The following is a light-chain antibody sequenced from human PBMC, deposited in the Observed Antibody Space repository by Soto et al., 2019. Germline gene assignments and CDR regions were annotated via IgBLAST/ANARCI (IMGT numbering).Light chain of an antibody. V-gene: IGLV1-40*01. CDR2: T. CDR1: SSNIGAGYP. CDR3: AAWDDSLNEYV. J-gene: IGLJ1*01. Sequence: QSVLTQPPSVSGAPGQSVTISCTGSSSNIGAGYPVHWYQRLPGTAPKLLVSTNRPSGVPDRFSGSKSGTSASLAISGLQPEDEADYCCAAWDDSLNEYVFGDGTKLTVL.